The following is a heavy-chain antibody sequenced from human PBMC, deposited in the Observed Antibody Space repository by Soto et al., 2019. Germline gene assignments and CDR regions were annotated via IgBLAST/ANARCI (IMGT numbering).Heavy chain of an antibody. V-gene: IGHV3-23*01. Sequence: GGSLRLSCAASGFTFSSYAMSWVRQAPGKGLEWVSAISGSGGSTYYADSVKGRFTISRDNSKNTLYLQMNSLRAEDTAVYYCAKVEPRVYDSSGYYWPGGMDVWGQGTTVTVSS. CDR3: AKVEPRVYDSSGYYWPGGMDV. J-gene: IGHJ6*02. D-gene: IGHD3-22*01. CDR1: GFTFSSYA. CDR2: ISGSGGST.